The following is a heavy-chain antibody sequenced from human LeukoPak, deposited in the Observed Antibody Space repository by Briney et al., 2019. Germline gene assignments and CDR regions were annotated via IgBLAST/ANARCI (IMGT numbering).Heavy chain of an antibody. CDR2: IYYSGST. CDR1: GGSISSYY. CDR3: ASTPPYYYDSSGYPSYWYFDL. J-gene: IGHJ2*01. Sequence: SETLSLACTVSGGSISSYYCSSVRQPPGKGLEWVGYIYYSGSTNYNPSLKSQVTISVDTSKNQFSLKLSSVTAADTAVYYCASTPPYYYDSSGYPSYWYFDLWGRGTLVTVSS. D-gene: IGHD3-22*01. V-gene: IGHV4-59*01.